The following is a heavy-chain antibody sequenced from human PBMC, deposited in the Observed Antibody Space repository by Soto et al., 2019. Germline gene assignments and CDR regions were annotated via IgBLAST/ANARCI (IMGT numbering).Heavy chain of an antibody. V-gene: IGHV1-69*01. Sequence: QVQLVQSGAEVKKPGSSVKVSCKASGGTFSSYAISWVRQAPGQGLEWMGGIIPIFGTANYAQKFQGRVTITADESTSTAYMELNSLRSEDTAVYYCARDLLDHDDSSGYYWRYFDYWGQGTLVTVSS. D-gene: IGHD3-22*01. CDR3: ARDLLDHDDSSGYYWRYFDY. CDR1: GGTFSSYA. CDR2: IIPIFGTA. J-gene: IGHJ4*02.